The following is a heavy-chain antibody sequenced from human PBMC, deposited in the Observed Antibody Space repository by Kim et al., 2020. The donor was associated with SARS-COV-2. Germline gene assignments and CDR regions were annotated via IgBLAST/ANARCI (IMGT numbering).Heavy chain of an antibody. CDR3: ARGSVHAFDT. CDR1: GGSISSHGFY. Sequence: SETLSLTCTVSGGSISSHGFYWAWIRQPPGKGLEWIGSIYYGGSTYYNPSLKSRVTISGDTSKNQFSLKQISVTAADTAVYFCARGSVHAFDTWGQGTMVTVSS. J-gene: IGHJ3*02. D-gene: IGHD2-8*01. V-gene: IGHV4-39*07. CDR2: IYYGGST.